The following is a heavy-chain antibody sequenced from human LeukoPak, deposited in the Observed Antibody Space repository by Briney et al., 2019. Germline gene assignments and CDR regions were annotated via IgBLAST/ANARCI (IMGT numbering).Heavy chain of an antibody. CDR1: GFTFSSYE. CDR3: ARNKKGDRYTYGHDY. V-gene: IGHV3-48*03. Sequence: PGGSLRLSCAASGFTFSSYEMNWVRQAPGMGLEWVSYISSSDGTIYYADSVKGRFTISRDNAKNSLYLQMNSLRAEDTAVYYCARNKKGDRYTYGHDYWGQGTLVTVSS. CDR2: ISSSDGTI. J-gene: IGHJ4*02. D-gene: IGHD5-18*01.